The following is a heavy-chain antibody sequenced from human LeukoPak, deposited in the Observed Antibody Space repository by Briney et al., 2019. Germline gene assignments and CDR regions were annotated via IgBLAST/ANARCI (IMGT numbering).Heavy chain of an antibody. Sequence: GRSLRLSCAASGFTFDDYAMHWVRQAPGKGLEWVSGISWNSGSIGYADSVKGRFTISRDNAKNSLYLQMNSLRAEDTAVYYCARAEEGYYDFWSGYLKYWGQGTLVTVSS. CDR2: ISWNSGSI. D-gene: IGHD3-3*01. V-gene: IGHV3-9*01. CDR3: ARAEEGYYDFWSGYLKY. CDR1: GFTFDDYA. J-gene: IGHJ4*02.